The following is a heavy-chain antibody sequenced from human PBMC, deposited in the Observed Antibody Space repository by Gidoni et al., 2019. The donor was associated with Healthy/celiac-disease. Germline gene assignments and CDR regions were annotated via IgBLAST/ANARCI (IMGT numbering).Heavy chain of an antibody. Sequence: VLLVQSGAEVKKPGASVKVSCKVAGYTLTELSMHWVRQAPGKRLEWMGGFDPEDVVTIYAHKFHDRVTMPEDTSTDTASMELSSLISEDTAVYYCATAASMMIVVSRTNDAFDIWGQGTMVTVSS. CDR3: ATAASMMIVVSRTNDAFDI. J-gene: IGHJ3*02. CDR1: GYTLTELS. V-gene: IGHV1-24*01. CDR2: FDPEDVVT. D-gene: IGHD3-22*01.